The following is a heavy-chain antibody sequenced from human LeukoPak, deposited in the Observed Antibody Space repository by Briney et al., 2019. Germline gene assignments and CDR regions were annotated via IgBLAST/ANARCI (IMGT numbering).Heavy chain of an antibody. V-gene: IGHV4-31*03. D-gene: IGHD3-10*01. Sequence: NPSETLSLTCTVSGASISSGGYCWSWIRQHPGKGLEWIGYICYSGTTYYNPSLKSRVTISVDMSENQFSLKLSSVTAADAAVYYCANYGAGTYRFDPWGQGTLVTVSS. J-gene: IGHJ5*02. CDR3: ANYGAGTYRFDP. CDR1: GASISSGGYC. CDR2: ICYSGTT.